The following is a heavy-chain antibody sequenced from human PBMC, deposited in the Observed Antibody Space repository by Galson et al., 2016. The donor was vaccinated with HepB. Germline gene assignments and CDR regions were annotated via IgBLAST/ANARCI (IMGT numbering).Heavy chain of an antibody. D-gene: IGHD6-19*01. CDR3: ARSVRQWLDY. J-gene: IGHJ4*02. Sequence: SETLSLTCAVYGGSFSDFYWTWIRQPPGKGLEWIGEINHSGATNYNSSLRTRLTISVDTSKNQFFLNLTSLTAADTAVYYCARSVRQWLDYWGQGMLVTVSS. CDR2: INHSGAT. V-gene: IGHV4-34*01. CDR1: GGSFSDFY.